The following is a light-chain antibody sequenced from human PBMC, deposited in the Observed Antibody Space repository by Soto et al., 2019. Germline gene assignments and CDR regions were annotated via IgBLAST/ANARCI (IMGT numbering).Light chain of an antibody. V-gene: IGKV3-15*01. CDR3: QQYDNWPWT. J-gene: IGKJ1*01. Sequence: EIVMTQSPATLSVSPGERATLSCRASQSVSSNLAWYHQKPGQAPRLLIYGASTRATGIPARFSGSGSGTDFTLTISSLQSEDFAVYYCQQYDNWPWTFGQGTKVDNK. CDR1: QSVSSN. CDR2: GAS.